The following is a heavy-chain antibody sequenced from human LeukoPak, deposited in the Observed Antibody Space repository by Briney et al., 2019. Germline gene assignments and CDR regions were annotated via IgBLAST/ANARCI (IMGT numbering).Heavy chain of an antibody. V-gene: IGHV3-7*01. J-gene: IGHJ4*02. CDR2: IKQDGTEK. CDR3: ARGSGKPCTY. D-gene: IGHD1-14*01. CDR1: TFAFSSYW. Sequence: GGSLRLSCAASTFAFSSYWMSWVRQAPGKGLEWVANIKQDGTEKYYVDSVKGRFTISRDNAKNSLYLQMNSLRAEDTAVYYCARGSGKPCTYWGQGTLVTVSS.